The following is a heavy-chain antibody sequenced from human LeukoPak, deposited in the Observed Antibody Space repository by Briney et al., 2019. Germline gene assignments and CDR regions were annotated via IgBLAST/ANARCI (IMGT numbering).Heavy chain of an antibody. V-gene: IGHV1-69*02. CDR1: GGTFSSYT. Sequence: SVKVSCKASGGTFSSYTISWVRQAPGQGLEWMGRITPILGIANYAQKFQGRVTITADKSTSTAYMELSSLRSEDTAVYYCATTGVPAAYTTQYNWFDPWGQGTLVTVSS. CDR2: ITPILGIA. J-gene: IGHJ5*02. CDR3: ATTGVPAAYTTQYNWFDP. D-gene: IGHD2-2*01.